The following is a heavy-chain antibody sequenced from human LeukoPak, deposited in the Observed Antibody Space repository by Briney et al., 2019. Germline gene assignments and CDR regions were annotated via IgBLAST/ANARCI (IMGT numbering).Heavy chain of an antibody. CDR3: AKVAYVFWSGYSTPYYFDY. CDR1: EFTFSSYT. V-gene: IGHV3-30-3*01. D-gene: IGHD3-3*01. CDR2: ISSDGSNK. Sequence: GGSLRLSCAASEFTFSSYTMYWVRQAPGKGLEGVAVISSDGSNKYYADSVKGRFSISRDNSKNTLYLQMNSLRNEDTAVYYCAKVAYVFWSGYSTPYYFDYWGQGTLVTVSS. J-gene: IGHJ4*02.